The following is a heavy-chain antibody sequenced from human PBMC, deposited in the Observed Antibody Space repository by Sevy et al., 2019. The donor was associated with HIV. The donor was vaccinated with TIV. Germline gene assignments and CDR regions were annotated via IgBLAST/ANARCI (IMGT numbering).Heavy chain of an antibody. V-gene: IGHV3-21*01. D-gene: IGHD6-13*01. J-gene: IGHJ4*02. CDR2: MSSDSGYI. Sequence: GGSLRLSCEASGFSFSDYTMTWVRQAPGKGLEWVSSMSSDSGYIYNADSVKGRFTISRDNAKNSLYLQMNSLRAEDTAVYYCARVPIIAADGMYYFDYWGQGTLVTVSS. CDR3: ARVPIIAADGMYYFDY. CDR1: GFSFSDYT.